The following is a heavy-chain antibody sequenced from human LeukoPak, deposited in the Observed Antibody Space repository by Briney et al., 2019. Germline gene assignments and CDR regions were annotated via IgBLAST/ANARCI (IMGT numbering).Heavy chain of an antibody. CDR1: GFTFSNSW. CDR2: IKCDGSEK. Sequence: PGGSLRLSCAASGFTFSNSWMHWVCQAPEKGLEWVADIKCDGSEKCYVDSVKGRLTISRDNAKNSLYLQVNSLRAEDMTVYYCVRGVSSSTSCYVRAFDIWGQGTMVTVSS. CDR3: VRGVSSSTSCYVRAFDI. J-gene: IGHJ3*02. V-gene: IGHV3-52*01. D-gene: IGHD2-2*01.